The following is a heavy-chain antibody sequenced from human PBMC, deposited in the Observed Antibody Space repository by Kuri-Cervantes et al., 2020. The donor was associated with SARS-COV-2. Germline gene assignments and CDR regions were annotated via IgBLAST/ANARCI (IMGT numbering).Heavy chain of an antibody. CDR2: ISSSGNYV. CDR1: GFTFGDYA. V-gene: IGHV3-21*01. J-gene: IGHJ4*02. CDR3: ASELMYYFDY. D-gene: IGHD3-10*02. Sequence: GESLKISCTASGFTFGDYAMSWVRQAPGKGLEWVSSISSSGNYVYYADSVTGRFTISRDNTRNSLSLQMNSLRAEDTAMYYCASELMYYFDYWGQGTLVTVSS.